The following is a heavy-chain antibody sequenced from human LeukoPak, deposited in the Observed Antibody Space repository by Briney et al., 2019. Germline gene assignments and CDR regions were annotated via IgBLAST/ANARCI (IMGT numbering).Heavy chain of an antibody. Sequence: WASVKVSCKASGYTFTGYYMHWVRQAPGQGLEWMGWINPNSGGTNYAQKFQGRVTMTRDTSISTAYMELSRLRSDDTAVYYCARVQSGGRSPYGMDVWGQGTTVTVSS. CDR1: GYTFTGYY. CDR2: INPNSGGT. CDR3: ARVQSGGRSPYGMDV. J-gene: IGHJ6*02. D-gene: IGHD2-15*01. V-gene: IGHV1-2*02.